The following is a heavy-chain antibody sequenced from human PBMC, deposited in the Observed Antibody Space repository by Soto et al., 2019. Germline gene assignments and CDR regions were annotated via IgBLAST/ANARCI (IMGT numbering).Heavy chain of an antibody. Sequence: ASVKVSCKASGYTFTSYCISWVRQAPGQGLEWMGWISAYNGNTDYAQKLQGRVTMTTDTSTSTAYMELRSLRSDDTAVYYCARVWDTMIVVAYYYYGMDVWGQGTTVTVSS. D-gene: IGHD3-22*01. CDR1: GYTFTSYC. V-gene: IGHV1-18*01. CDR3: ARVWDTMIVVAYYYYGMDV. J-gene: IGHJ6*02. CDR2: ISAYNGNT.